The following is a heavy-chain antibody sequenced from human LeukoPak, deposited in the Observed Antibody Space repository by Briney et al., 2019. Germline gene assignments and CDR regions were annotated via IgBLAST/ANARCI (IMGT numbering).Heavy chain of an antibody. J-gene: IGHJ5*02. CDR2: ISSSSSYI. D-gene: IGHD3-9*01. V-gene: IGHV3-21*01. Sequence: GGSPRLSCAASGFTFSSYSMNWVRQAPGKGLEWVSSISSSSSYIYYADSVKGRFTISRDNAKNSLYLQMNSLRAEDTAVYYCARDSGYYDILTGYSPGGWFDPWGQGTLVTVSS. CDR3: ARDSGYYDILTGYSPGGWFDP. CDR1: GFTFSSYS.